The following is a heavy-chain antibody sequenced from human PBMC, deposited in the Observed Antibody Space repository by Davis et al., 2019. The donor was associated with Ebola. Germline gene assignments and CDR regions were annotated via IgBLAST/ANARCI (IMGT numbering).Heavy chain of an antibody. CDR2: IYYSGST. CDR3: ARDDYYGSGSRRGDGMDV. CDR1: GGSISTYY. D-gene: IGHD3-10*01. Sequence: MPSETLSLTCTVPGGSISTYYWSWIRQPPGKGLEWIGYIYYSGSTNYNPSLKSRVTMSVDTSKNQFFLKLSSVTAADTAVYYCARDDYYGSGSRRGDGMDVWGQGTTVTVSS. V-gene: IGHV4-59*01. J-gene: IGHJ6*02.